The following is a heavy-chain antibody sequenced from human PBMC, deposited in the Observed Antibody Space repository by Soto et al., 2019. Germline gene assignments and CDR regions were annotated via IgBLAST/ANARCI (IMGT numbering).Heavy chain of an antibody. D-gene: IGHD5-18*01. CDR3: ARSGYSYGPNPLLY. Sequence: QVQLRESGPGLVKPSQTLSLTCTVSGGSISSGGYYWSWIRQHPGKGLEWIGYIYYSGSTYYNPSLTSRVTISVDTSKNQFSLKLSSVTAADTAVYYCARSGYSYGPNPLLYWGQGTLVTVSS. CDR1: GGSISSGGYY. CDR2: IYYSGST. V-gene: IGHV4-31*03. J-gene: IGHJ4*02.